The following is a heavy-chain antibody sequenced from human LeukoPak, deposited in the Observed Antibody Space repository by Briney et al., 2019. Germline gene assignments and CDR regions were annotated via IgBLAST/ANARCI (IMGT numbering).Heavy chain of an antibody. V-gene: IGHV4-59*08. CDR1: GGSISSYY. CDR3: ARHGQNRDGYNYSWFDP. J-gene: IGHJ5*02. Sequence: SETLSPTCTVSGGSISSYYWSWIRQPPGKGLEWIGYIYYSGSTNYNPSLKSRVTISVDTSKNQFSLKLSSVTAADTAVYYCARHGQNRDGYNYSWFDPWGQGTLVTVSS. CDR2: IYYSGST. D-gene: IGHD5-24*01.